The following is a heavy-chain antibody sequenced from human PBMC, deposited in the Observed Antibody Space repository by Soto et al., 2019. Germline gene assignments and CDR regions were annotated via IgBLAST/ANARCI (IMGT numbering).Heavy chain of an antibody. D-gene: IGHD2-15*01. J-gene: IGHJ5*02. V-gene: IGHV1-69*13. CDR3: ARDGSICSGGSCYDNWFDP. CDR2: IIPIFGTA. Sequence: SSVQVSCKASGGTFSSYAISWVRQAPGQGLEWMGGIIPIFGTANYAQKFQGRVTITADESTSTAYMELSSLRSEDTAVYYCARDGSICSGGSCYDNWFDPWGQGTLVTVSS. CDR1: GGTFSSYA.